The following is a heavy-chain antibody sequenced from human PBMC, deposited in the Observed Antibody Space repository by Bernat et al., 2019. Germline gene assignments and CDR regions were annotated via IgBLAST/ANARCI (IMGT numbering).Heavy chain of an antibody. Sequence: QVQLVQSGAEVKKPGASVKVSCKASGYTFTGYYMHLVRQAPGQGLEWMGWINPNSGGTNYAQKLQGRITITRDPSISTAYMELSRLRSDDTAVYYCARGSAGSLYYDILTGYWPDYWGQGAQVTVSS. J-gene: IGHJ4*02. CDR1: GYTFTGYY. CDR3: ARGSAGSLYYDILTGYWPDY. V-gene: IGHV1-2*02. CDR2: INPNSGGT. D-gene: IGHD3-9*01.